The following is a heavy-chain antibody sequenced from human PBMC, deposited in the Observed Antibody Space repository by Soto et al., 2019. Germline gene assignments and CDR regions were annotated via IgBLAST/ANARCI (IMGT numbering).Heavy chain of an antibody. CDR1: GYTFTVYY. Sequence: ASVKVSCKASGYTFTVYYMHWVRQAPGQGLEWMGWINPKSGDTKYPQKFQGRVTMTWDTSISTAYMALTRLRSDDTAVYYCARDVAKGGGSAGLDYWGQGTLVTVSS. CDR3: ARDVAKGGGSAGLDY. J-gene: IGHJ4*02. D-gene: IGHD1-26*01. V-gene: IGHV1-2*02. CDR2: INPKSGDT.